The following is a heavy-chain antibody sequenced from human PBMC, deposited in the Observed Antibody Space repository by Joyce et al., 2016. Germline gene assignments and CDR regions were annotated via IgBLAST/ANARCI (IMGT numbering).Heavy chain of an antibody. CDR3: AREVDYYDITGYYFGYFDL. CDR1: GYTYSSNT. D-gene: IGHD3-22*01. V-gene: IGHV1-3*01. Sequence: QVQLVQSGAEVKKPGASVKVSCKASGYTYSSNTIHWVRPAPGQRFEWMGSIDSDNGNTRYSQKFQGRVTITRDTSASTVFLDLGSLRSEDTAVYYCAREVDYYDITGYYFGYFDLWGRGTRVIVSS. J-gene: IGHJ2*01. CDR2: IDSDNGNT.